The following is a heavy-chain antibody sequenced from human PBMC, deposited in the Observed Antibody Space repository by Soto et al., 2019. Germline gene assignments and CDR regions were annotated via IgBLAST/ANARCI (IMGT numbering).Heavy chain of an antibody. CDR2: IYPGDSDT. D-gene: IGHD7-27*01. CDR3: ARRRQLGYYYYGMDV. V-gene: IGHV5-51*01. CDR1: GYSFTTSW. J-gene: IGHJ6*02. Sequence: EVQLVQSGAEVKKPGESLKISCKGSGYSFTTSWIGWVRQMPGKGLEWMGIIYPGDSDTRYSPSFQGQVTISADKSISTAYLQWSSLKDSDTALYYCARRRQLGYYYYGMDVWGQGTTVTVSS.